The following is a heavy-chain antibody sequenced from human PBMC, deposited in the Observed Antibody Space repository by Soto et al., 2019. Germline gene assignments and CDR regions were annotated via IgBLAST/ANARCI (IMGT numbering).Heavy chain of an antibody. J-gene: IGHJ6*03. D-gene: IGHD6-6*01. CDR1: GFTLSGYA. V-gene: IGHV3-64*01. CDR3: ARRARPDFYYMDV. CDR2: ISSNGVGT. Sequence: EVQLAESGGGLAQPGGSLRLSCAASGFTLSGYAMDWVRQAPGKGLEYVSGISSNGVGTYYANSVQGRFTISRDNSKNTVYLQMGRLRPEDRAVYYCARRARPDFYYMDVWGKGTTVTVSS.